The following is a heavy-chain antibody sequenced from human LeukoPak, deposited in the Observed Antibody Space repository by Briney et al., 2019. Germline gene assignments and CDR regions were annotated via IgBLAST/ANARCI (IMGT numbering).Heavy chain of an antibody. CDR2: VNHSGST. D-gene: IGHD1-26*01. V-gene: IGHV4-39*07. CDR1: GGSTSSGSYY. Sequence: SETLSLTCTVSGGSTSSGSYYWSWIRQPPGKGLEWIGEVNHSGSTNYNPSLKSRVTISVDTSKNQFSLKLSSVTAADTAVYYCATKGPYSGSYSAYWYFDLWGRGTLVTVSS. CDR3: ATKGPYSGSYSAYWYFDL. J-gene: IGHJ2*01.